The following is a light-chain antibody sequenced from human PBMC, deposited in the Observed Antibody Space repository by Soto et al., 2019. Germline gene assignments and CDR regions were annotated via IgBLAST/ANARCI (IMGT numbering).Light chain of an antibody. Sequence: QSVLTQSPSASASLGASVKLTCTLSSGHSSYAIAWHQQQPEKGPRYLMKLNSDGSHSKGDGIPYRFSGSSSGAERYLTISSLQSEDETDYYCQTWGTGIQVFGGGTQLTVL. CDR3: QTWGTGIQV. V-gene: IGLV4-69*01. CDR1: SGHSSYA. J-gene: IGLJ2*01. CDR2: LNSDGSH.